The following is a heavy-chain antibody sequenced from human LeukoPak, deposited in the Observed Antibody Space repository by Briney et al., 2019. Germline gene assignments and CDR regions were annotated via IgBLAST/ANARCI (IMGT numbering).Heavy chain of an antibody. Sequence: PSETLSLTCTVSGGSISSYYWSWIRQPPGKGLEWTGYFHNSGTSTYNPSLKSRVTISADTSKNQFSLKLNSLTTADTAVYYCTRGAGWLIDYWGQGILVTVSS. CDR2: FHNSGTS. J-gene: IGHJ4*02. CDR3: TRGAGWLIDY. CDR1: GGSISSYY. D-gene: IGHD3-16*01. V-gene: IGHV4-59*01.